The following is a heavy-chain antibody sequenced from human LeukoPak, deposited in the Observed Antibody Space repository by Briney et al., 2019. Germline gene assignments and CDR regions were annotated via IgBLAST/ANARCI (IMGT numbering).Heavy chain of an antibody. Sequence: GGSLGLSCAASGFTFSDHYMDWVRQAPGKGLEWVGRTRNKANSYTTEYAASVKGRFTISRDDSKNSLYLQMNSLRAEDTAVYYCARTCIARTSGCDYWGQGTLITVSS. D-gene: IGHD6-19*01. J-gene: IGHJ4*02. V-gene: IGHV3-72*01. CDR2: TRNKANSYTT. CDR1: GFTFSDHY. CDR3: ARTCIARTSGCDY.